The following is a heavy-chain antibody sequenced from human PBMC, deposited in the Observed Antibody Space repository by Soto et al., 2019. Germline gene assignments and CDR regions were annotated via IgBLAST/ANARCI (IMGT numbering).Heavy chain of an antibody. D-gene: IGHD3-10*01. Sequence: LRLSCAASGFTFSSHAMSWVRQAPGKGLEWVSAISGSGGSTYYADSVKGRFTISRDNSKNTLYLQMNSLRAEDTAVYYCAKATMVRGGPGPYWGQGTLVTGSS. J-gene: IGHJ4*02. CDR3: AKATMVRGGPGPY. CDR2: ISGSGGST. V-gene: IGHV3-23*01. CDR1: GFTFSSHA.